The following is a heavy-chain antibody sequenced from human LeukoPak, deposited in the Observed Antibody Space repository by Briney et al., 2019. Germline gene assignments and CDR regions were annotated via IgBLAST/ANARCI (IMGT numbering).Heavy chain of an antibody. J-gene: IGHJ4*02. CDR3: ATYNYYDSSGYYYFDY. Sequence: ASVKVSCKASGYTFTSYYMHWVRQAPGQGLEWMGIINPSGGSTSYAQKFQGRVTMTRDTSTSAVYMELSSLRSEDTAVYYCATYNYYDSSGYYYFDYWGQGTLVTVSS. V-gene: IGHV1-46*01. D-gene: IGHD3-22*01. CDR1: GYTFTSYY. CDR2: INPSGGST.